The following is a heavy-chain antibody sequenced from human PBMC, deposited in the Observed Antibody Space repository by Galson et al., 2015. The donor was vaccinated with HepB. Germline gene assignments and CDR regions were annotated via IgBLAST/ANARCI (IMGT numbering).Heavy chain of an antibody. CDR2: ISSSSSYI. J-gene: IGHJ3*02. CDR3: ASSSVGGEAFDI. Sequence: SLRLSCAASGFTFSSYSMNWVRQAPGKGLEWVSSISSSSSYIYYADSVKGRFTISRDNAKNSLYLQMNSLRAEDTAVYYCASSSVGGEAFDIWGQGTMVTVSS. V-gene: IGHV3-21*01. CDR1: GFTFSSYS. D-gene: IGHD1-26*01.